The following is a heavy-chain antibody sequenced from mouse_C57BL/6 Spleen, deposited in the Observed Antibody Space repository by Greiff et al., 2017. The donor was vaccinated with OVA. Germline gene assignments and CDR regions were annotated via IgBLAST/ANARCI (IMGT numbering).Heavy chain of an antibody. J-gene: IGHJ4*01. V-gene: IGHV1-18*01. Sequence: EVQLQQSGPELVKPGASVKIPCKASGYTFTDYNMDWVKQSHGKSLEWIGDINPNNGGTIYNQKFKGKATLTVDKSSSTAYMELRSLTSEDTAVYYCARSDYSNLGDAMDYWGQGTSVTVSS. CDR1: GYTFTDYN. CDR2: INPNNGGT. D-gene: IGHD2-5*01. CDR3: ARSDYSNLGDAMDY.